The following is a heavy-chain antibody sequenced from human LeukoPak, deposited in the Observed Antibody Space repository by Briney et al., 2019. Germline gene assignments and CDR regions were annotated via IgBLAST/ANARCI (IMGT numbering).Heavy chain of an antibody. J-gene: IGHJ4*02. CDR2: IYYSGST. D-gene: IGHD3-3*01. CDR3: ARQADFWSGYHNY. CDR1: GGSISNYY. Sequence: SETLSLTCIVSGGSISNYYWSWIRQPPGKGLEWIGYIYYSGSTQYNPSLKSRVTISVDTSKNQFSLKLSFVTAADTAVYYCARQADFWSGYHNYWGQGTLVTVSS. V-gene: IGHV4-59*08.